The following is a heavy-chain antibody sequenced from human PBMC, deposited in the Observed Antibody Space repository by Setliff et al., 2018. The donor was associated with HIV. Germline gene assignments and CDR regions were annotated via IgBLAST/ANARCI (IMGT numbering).Heavy chain of an antibody. CDR2: IVVGSGNT. Sequence: GASVKVYCKASGFTFSNSAVLWVRQARGQRPEWIGWIVVGSGNTNYAQMFYERVTITRDMSTSTAYMELSSLRSEDTAMYYCAAAVSFCDSTSCSHYFDYWGPGTLVTVSS. J-gene: IGHJ4*02. CDR3: AAAVSFCDSTSCSHYFDY. CDR1: GFTFSNSA. D-gene: IGHD2-2*01. V-gene: IGHV1-58*01.